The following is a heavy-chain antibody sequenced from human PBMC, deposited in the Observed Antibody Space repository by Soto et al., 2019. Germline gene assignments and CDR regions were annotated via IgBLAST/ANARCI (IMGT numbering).Heavy chain of an antibody. J-gene: IGHJ4*02. CDR1: GFTFDDYG. CDR3: ARGDYDILTGYYTYFDY. Sequence: GGSLRLSCAASGFTFDDYGMSWVRQAPGKGLEWVSGINWNGGSTGYADSVKGRFTISRDNAKNSLYLQMNSLRAEDTALYHCARGDYDILTGYYTYFDYWGQGTLVTVSS. V-gene: IGHV3-20*01. D-gene: IGHD3-9*01. CDR2: INWNGGST.